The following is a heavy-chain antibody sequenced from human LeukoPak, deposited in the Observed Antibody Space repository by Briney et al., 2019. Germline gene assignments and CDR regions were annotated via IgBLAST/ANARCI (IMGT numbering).Heavy chain of an antibody. J-gene: IGHJ4*02. V-gene: IGHV1-2*02. Sequence: ASVKVSCKTSGYTFTDYYMHWVRQAPGQGLEWMGWINPNSGGTNYAQKCYARVTMTRDTSISTAYMELSRLRSDDTAVFYCARSPDILTGENFDYWGQGTLVTVSS. D-gene: IGHD3-9*01. CDR2: INPNSGGT. CDR3: ARSPDILTGENFDY. CDR1: GYTFTDYY.